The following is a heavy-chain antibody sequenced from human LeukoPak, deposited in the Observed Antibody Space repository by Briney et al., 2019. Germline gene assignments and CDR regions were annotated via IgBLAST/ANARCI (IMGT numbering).Heavy chain of an antibody. CDR1: GSAVSNNY. CDR2: IYNDGST. CDR3: ATNIVGGSHAQWLASYYYYGMDV. V-gene: IGHV3-53*01. J-gene: IGHJ6*02. D-gene: IGHD6-19*01. Sequence: GGSLRLYSAASGSAVSNNYMTWLRQAPGKALKWASIIYNDGSTYYAVSVKGRFTISRDISNNPVHLQMNSLRAADTAVYYCATNIVGGSHAQWLASYYYYGMDVWGPGATVTVSS.